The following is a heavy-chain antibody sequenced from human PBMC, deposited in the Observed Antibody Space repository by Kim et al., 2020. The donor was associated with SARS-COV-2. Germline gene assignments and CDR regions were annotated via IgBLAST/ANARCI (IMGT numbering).Heavy chain of an antibody. D-gene: IGHD6-13*01. V-gene: IGHV3-11*06. Sequence: KGRFTISRDNAKNSLYLQMNSLRAEDTAVYYCAARIAAAGTFYYYGMDVWGQGTTVTVSS. CDR3: AARIAAAGTFYYYGMDV. J-gene: IGHJ6*02.